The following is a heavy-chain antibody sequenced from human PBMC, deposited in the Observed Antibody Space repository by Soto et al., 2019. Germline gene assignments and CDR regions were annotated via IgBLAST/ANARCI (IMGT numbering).Heavy chain of an antibody. V-gene: IGHV1-69*01. CDR2: IIPISGTA. J-gene: IGHJ6*02. Sequence: QVQLVQSGAEVKKPGSSVKVSCKASGGTFSSYAISWVRQAPGQGLEWMGGIIPISGTANYAQKFQGRVTITADESTSTAYMELSSLRSEDTAVYYCARSQGSSTSLEIYYYYYYAMDVWGQGTTVTVYS. CDR1: GGTFSSYA. D-gene: IGHD2-2*01. CDR3: ARSQGSSTSLEIYYYYYYAMDV.